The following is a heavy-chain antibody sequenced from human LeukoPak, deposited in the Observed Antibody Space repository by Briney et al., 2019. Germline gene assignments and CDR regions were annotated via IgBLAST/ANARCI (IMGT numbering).Heavy chain of an antibody. J-gene: IGHJ4*02. D-gene: IGHD3-16*02. CDR3: ARGFDYVWGSYRFYFDY. V-gene: IGHV1-2*02. Sequence: ASXKVSCKASGYTFTCYYMHWVRQAPGQGLEWMGWINPNSGGTNYAQKFQGRVTMTRDTSISTAYMELSRLRSDDTAVYYCARGFDYVWGSYRFYFDYWGQGTLVTASS. CDR1: GYTFTCYY. CDR2: INPNSGGT.